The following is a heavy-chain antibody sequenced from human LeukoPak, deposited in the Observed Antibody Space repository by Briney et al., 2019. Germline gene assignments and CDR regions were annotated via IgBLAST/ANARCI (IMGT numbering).Heavy chain of an antibody. D-gene: IGHD6-13*01. CDR2: ISGSGGST. Sequence: PGRSLRLSCAASGFTFSSYAMSWVRQAPGKGLEWVSAISGSGGSTYYADSVKGRFTISRDNSKNTLYLQMNSLRAEDTAVYYCATKPRPWEQLVPPVMRPDYWGQGTLVTVSS. CDR1: GFTFSSYA. V-gene: IGHV3-23*01. J-gene: IGHJ4*02. CDR3: ATKPRPWEQLVPPVMRPDY.